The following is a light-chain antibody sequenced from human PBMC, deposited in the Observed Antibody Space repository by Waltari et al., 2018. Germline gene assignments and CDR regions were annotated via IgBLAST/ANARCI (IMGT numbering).Light chain of an antibody. CDR2: EVN. CDR1: SSDIGGYNY. V-gene: IGLV2-8*01. Sequence: QSALTQSPSASGSPGQSVTISCTGTSSDIGGYNYVSWYQQHPGKAPNLMIYEVNKRPSGVPDRFAGSKSGNTASLTVSGLQAEDEADYYCSSYAGSNNYVVFGGGTKLTVL. CDR3: SSYAGSNNYVV. J-gene: IGLJ2*01.